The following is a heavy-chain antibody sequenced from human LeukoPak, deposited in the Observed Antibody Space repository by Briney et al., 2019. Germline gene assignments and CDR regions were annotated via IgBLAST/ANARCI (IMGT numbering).Heavy chain of an antibody. Sequence: SETLSLTCAVYGGSFSGYYWSWIRQPPGKGLEWIGYIYYSGSTNYNPSLKSRVTISVDTSKNQFSLKLSSVTAADTAVYYCASESSKTIAWGQGTLVTVSS. D-gene: IGHD3-3*01. CDR2: IYYSGST. V-gene: IGHV4-59*01. CDR1: GGSFSGYY. CDR3: ASESSKTIA. J-gene: IGHJ5*02.